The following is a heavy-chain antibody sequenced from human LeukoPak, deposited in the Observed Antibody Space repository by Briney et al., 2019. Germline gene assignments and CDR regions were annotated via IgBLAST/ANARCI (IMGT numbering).Heavy chain of an antibody. J-gene: IGHJ5*02. CDR2: INSDGSGT. Sequence: GGSLRLSCAASGFTFNSYWMHWVRQAPGKGLVWVSRINSDGSGTSDADFVKGRFTISRDNSKNTLYLQMNSLRAEDTAMYYCARALSSTGANWFDPWGQGTLVTVSS. CDR3: ARALSSTGANWFDP. D-gene: IGHD1-1*01. CDR1: GFTFNSYW. V-gene: IGHV3-74*01.